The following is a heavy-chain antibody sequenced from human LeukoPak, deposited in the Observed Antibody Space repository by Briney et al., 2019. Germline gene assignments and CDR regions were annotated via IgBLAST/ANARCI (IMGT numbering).Heavy chain of an antibody. CDR1: GGSISSYY. D-gene: IGHD4-23*01. J-gene: IGHJ5*02. Sequence: SETLSLTCTVSGGSISSYYWSWIRQPPGKGLEWIGYIYYSGSTYYNPSLKSRVTMSVDTSKNQFSLKLSSVTAADTAVYYCARATTVVTPAWFDPWGQGTLVTVSS. CDR2: IYYSGST. V-gene: IGHV4-30-4*08. CDR3: ARATTVVTPAWFDP.